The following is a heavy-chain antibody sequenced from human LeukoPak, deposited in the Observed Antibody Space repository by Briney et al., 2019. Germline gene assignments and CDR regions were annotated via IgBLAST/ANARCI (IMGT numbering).Heavy chain of an antibody. J-gene: IGHJ4*02. CDR3: AHTTFTYYYGSGSYSN. D-gene: IGHD3-10*01. V-gene: IGHV2-5*02. Sequence: SGPTLVKPTQTLTLTCTFSGFSLSTSGVGVGWIRQPPGKALEWLALIYWDDDKRYSPSLKSRLTITKDTSKNQVVLTMTNMDPVDTATYYCAHTTFTYYYGSGSYSNWGQGTLVTVSS. CDR1: GFSLSTSGVG. CDR2: IYWDDDK.